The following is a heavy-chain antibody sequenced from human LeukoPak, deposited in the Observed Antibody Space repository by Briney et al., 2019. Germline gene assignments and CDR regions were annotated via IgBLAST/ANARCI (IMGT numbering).Heavy chain of an antibody. CDR1: GGSISSTSYY. J-gene: IGHJ4*02. Sequence: PSETLSLTCTVSGGSISSTSYYWGWIRQPPGKGLEWIGNIYYTGSTYYNPPLKSRVTISLDTSKNQFSLKLSSVSAADTAVYSCARLVGATKTFYFDYWGQGTLVTVSS. CDR3: ARLVGATKTFYFDY. V-gene: IGHV4-39*01. D-gene: IGHD1-26*01. CDR2: IYYTGST.